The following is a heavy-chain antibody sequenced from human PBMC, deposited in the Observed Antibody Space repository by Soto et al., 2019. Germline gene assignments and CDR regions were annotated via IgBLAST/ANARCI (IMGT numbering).Heavy chain of an antibody. CDR3: ARLNYYDSSGYFAFDY. CDR2: IYPGDSDT. CDR1: GNSFNNW. Sequence: GESLKISCKGLGNSFNNWIGWVRQMPGKGLEWMGIIYPGDSDTRYSPSFQGQVTISADKSISTAYLQWSSLKASDTAMYYCARLNYYDSSGYFAFDYWGQGTLVTVSS. D-gene: IGHD3-22*01. V-gene: IGHV5-51*01. J-gene: IGHJ4*02.